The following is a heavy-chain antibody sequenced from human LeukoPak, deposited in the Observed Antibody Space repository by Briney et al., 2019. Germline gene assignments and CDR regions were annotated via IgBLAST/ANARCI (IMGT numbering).Heavy chain of an antibody. V-gene: IGHV4-4*07. Sequence: NPSETLSLTCSVSGGSISSYYWSWIRQPAGKGLEWIGRIYTSGSTNYNPSLKSRVTMSVDTSKNQFSLKLSSVTAADTAVYYCARREQYTAAAGTGWYFDLWGRGTLVTVSS. CDR3: ARREQYTAAAGTGWYFDL. J-gene: IGHJ2*01. D-gene: IGHD6-13*01. CDR2: IYTSGST. CDR1: GGSISSYY.